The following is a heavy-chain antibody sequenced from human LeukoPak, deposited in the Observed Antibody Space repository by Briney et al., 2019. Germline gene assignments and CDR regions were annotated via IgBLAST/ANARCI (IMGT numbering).Heavy chain of an antibody. J-gene: IGHJ6*03. Sequence: PGGSLRLSCAASGFTFSGHWMSWIRQAPGKGLEWVSYISNSGYSTHYADSVKGRFTVSRDNAKNSLFLQMDSLRAEDTAVYFCARDFRNLGMDVWGKGTTVTVSS. CDR3: ARDFRNLGMDV. CDR1: GFTFSGHW. V-gene: IGHV3-11*01. CDR2: ISNSGYST. D-gene: IGHD3-16*01.